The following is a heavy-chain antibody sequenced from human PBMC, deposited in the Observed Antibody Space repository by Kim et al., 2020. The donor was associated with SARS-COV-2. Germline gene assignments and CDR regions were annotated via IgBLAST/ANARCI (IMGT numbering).Heavy chain of an antibody. V-gene: IGHV3-7*01. J-gene: IGHJ6*02. D-gene: IGHD2-15*01. CDR3: AREDCSGGSCHYYYYGMDV. Sequence: GGSLSLSCAASGFTFSSYWMSWVRQAPGKGLEWVANIKQDGSEKYYVDSVKGRFTISRDNAKNSLYLQMNSLRAEDTAVYYCAREDCSGGSCHYYYYGMDVWGQGTTVTVSS. CDR1: GFTFSSYW. CDR2: IKQDGSEK.